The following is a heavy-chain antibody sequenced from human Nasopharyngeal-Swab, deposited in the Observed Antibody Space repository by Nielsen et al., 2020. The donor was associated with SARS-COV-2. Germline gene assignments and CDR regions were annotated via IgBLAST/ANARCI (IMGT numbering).Heavy chain of an antibody. CDR2: IYPGDPDT. CDR1: GYSFTSYW. D-gene: IGHD2-15*01. J-gene: IGHJ5*02. V-gene: IGHV5-51*01. Sequence: GESLKISCKGSGYSFTSYWIGWVRQMPGKGLEWMGIIYPGDPDTRYSPSFEGQVTISADKSISTAYLQWSSLKASDTAMYYCARQRQYCSGGSCYSKWFDPWGQGTLVTVSS. CDR3: ARQRQYCSGGSCYSKWFDP.